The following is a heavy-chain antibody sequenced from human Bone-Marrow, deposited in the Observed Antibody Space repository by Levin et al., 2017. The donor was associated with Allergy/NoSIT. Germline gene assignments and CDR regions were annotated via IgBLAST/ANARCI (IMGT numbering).Heavy chain of an antibody. J-gene: IGHJ3*02. D-gene: IGHD2-15*01. CDR3: ARLDCSGGSCYPDDAFDI. CDR1: GFTFSSYS. Sequence: GGSLRLSCAASGFTFSSYSMNWVRQAPGKGLEWVSSISSSSSYIYYADSVKGRFTISRDNAKNSLYLQMNSLRAEDTAVYYCARLDCSGGSCYPDDAFDIWGQGTMVTVSS. V-gene: IGHV3-21*01. CDR2: ISSSSSYI.